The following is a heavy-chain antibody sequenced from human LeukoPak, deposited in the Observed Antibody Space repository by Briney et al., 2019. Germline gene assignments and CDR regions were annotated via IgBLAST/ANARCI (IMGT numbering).Heavy chain of an antibody. Sequence: SETLSLTCTVSGGSISSSSYYWGWIRQPPGKGLEWIGSIYYSGSTYYNPSLKSRVTISVDTSKNQFSLKLSSVTAADTAVYYCARGQKMGIPYGSGSSDLPSRGAFFDYWGQGTLVTVSS. CDR1: GGSISSSSYY. CDR2: IYYSGST. J-gene: IGHJ4*02. CDR3: ARGQKMGIPYGSGSSDLPSRGAFFDY. V-gene: IGHV4-39*01. D-gene: IGHD3-10*01.